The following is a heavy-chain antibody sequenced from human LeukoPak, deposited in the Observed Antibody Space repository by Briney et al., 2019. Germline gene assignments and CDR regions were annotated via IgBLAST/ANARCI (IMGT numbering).Heavy chain of an antibody. V-gene: IGHV3-48*01. J-gene: IGHJ3*02. D-gene: IGHD1-26*01. CDR2: ISSSTI. Sequence: GGSLRLSCAASGFTFSSYSMNWVRQAPGKGLEWVSYISSSTIYYADSVKGRFTISRDNAKNSLYLQMNSLRAEYTAVYYCARNQYVGAPPFDIWGQGTMVTVSS. CDR3: ARNQYVGAPPFDI. CDR1: GFTFSSYS.